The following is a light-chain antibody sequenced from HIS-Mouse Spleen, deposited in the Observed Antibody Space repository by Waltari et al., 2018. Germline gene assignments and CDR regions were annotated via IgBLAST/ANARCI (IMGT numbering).Light chain of an antibody. CDR2: AAS. J-gene: IGKJ1*01. CDR1: QGISSY. V-gene: IGKV1-9*01. Sequence: DIQLTQSPSFLSASVGDRVTITCRASQGISSYLAWYQQKPGKAPKLLIYAASTLQSGVPSRFSGSGSGTEFTLTISSLQPEDFATYYCQHLNSYPPTFGQGTKVEIK. CDR3: QHLNSYPPT.